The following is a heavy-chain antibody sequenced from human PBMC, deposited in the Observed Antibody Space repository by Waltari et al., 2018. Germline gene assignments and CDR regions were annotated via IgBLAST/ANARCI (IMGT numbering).Heavy chain of an antibody. CDR2: INPSGGST. Sequence: QVQLVQSGAEVKKPGASVKVSCKASGYTFTRSYMHWVRQAPGQGLEWMGIINPSGGSTSYAQKFQGRVTMTRDTSTSTVYMELSSLRSEDTAVYYCARDPNSGSYPYYYYYYMDVWGKGTTVTVSS. J-gene: IGHJ6*03. CDR3: ARDPNSGSYPYYYYYYMDV. V-gene: IGHV1-46*03. CDR1: GYTFTRSY. D-gene: IGHD1-26*01.